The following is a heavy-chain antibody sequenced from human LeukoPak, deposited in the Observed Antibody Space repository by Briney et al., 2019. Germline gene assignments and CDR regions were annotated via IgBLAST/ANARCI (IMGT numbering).Heavy chain of an antibody. CDR3: AREASGYYSDL. J-gene: IGHJ5*02. CDR2: IWYDGSRT. V-gene: IGHV3-33*01. Sequence: GGSLRLSCVASGFTFSSHGMHWVRQAPGKGLEWVAVIWYDGSRTLYADSVKGRLTITRDDSKNTLYLQVNSLRAEDTAVYYCAREASGYYSDLWGQGTLVTVSS. CDR1: GFTFSSHG. D-gene: IGHD3-3*01.